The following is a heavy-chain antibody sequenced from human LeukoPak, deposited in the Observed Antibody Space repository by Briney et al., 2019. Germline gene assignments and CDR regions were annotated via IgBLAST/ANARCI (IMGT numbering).Heavy chain of an antibody. CDR1: GYSFSSHW. Sequence: GESLKISCKGSGYSFSSHWIAWVRQMPGTGLEWMGIIYPGDSETKYSPSFQGQVTISADKSINTAYLQWSSVKASDTAMYYCARPDITVGGIIEYWGQGTLVTVSS. J-gene: IGHJ4*02. CDR2: IYPGDSET. D-gene: IGHD6-19*01. CDR3: ARPDITVGGIIEY. V-gene: IGHV5-51*01.